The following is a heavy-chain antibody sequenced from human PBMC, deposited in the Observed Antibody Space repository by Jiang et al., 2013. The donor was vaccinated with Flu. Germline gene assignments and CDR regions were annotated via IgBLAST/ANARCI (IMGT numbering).Heavy chain of an antibody. CDR2: INHSEGP. J-gene: IGHJ5*02. Sequence: GLVKPSETLSLTCAVYGGPFSGYYWSWIRQPPGKGLEWIGEINHSEGPTTTRPPKSRVTISVDTSKNQFFLKLISVTAADTAVYYCAKGTDWFDPWGQGTQVTVSS. CDR3: AKGTDWFDP. CDR1: GGPFSGYY. V-gene: IGHV4-34*01.